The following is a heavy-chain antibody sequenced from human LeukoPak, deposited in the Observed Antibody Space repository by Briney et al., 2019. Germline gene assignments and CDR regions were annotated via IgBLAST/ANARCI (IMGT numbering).Heavy chain of an antibody. V-gene: IGHV4-61*02. D-gene: IGHD3-16*01. Sequence: SETLSLTCTVSGGSISSGSSYCSWIRQPAGKGLEWIGRIYTGGSTNYNASLKSRVTISVDTSKNQFSLKLSSVTAADTAVYYCARDQFGGVIGYWGQGTLVTVSS. CDR1: GGSISSGSSY. CDR2: IYTGGST. J-gene: IGHJ4*02. CDR3: ARDQFGGVIGY.